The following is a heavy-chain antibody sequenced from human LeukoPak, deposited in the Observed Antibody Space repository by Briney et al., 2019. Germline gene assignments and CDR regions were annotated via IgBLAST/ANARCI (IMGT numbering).Heavy chain of an antibody. V-gene: IGHV1-46*01. J-gene: IGHJ5*02. CDR1: GYTFTNHF. CDR2: INPSGDNT. Sequence: ASVKVSCKASGYTFTNHFMHWVRQAPGQGLEWMGIINPSGDNTCYAQRVQGRVTMTRDMATSTDYMEVSSLRSEDTAVYYCARDNSVGDSAWWFDPWGEGTLVTVSS. CDR3: ARDNSVGDSAWWFDP. D-gene: IGHD5-12*01.